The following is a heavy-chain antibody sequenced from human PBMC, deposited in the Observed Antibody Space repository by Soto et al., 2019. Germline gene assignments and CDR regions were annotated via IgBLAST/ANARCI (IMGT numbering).Heavy chain of an antibody. D-gene: IGHD1-26*01. J-gene: IGHJ4*02. Sequence: EVQLVESGGGLVQPGESLKLSCAASGFTLSGSAVHWVRQASGKGLEWVGRIRSKTHNYATDYIASVKGRFTMSRDDSNNTAYLQRNGLKTDDTAVYYCTRSGGSYAVGYWGQGTLVTVSS. CDR1: GFTLSGSA. V-gene: IGHV3-73*02. CDR2: IRSKTHNYAT. CDR3: TRSGGSYAVGY.